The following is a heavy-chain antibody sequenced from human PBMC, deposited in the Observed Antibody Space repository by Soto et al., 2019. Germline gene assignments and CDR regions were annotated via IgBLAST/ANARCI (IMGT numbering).Heavy chain of an antibody. J-gene: IGHJ4*02. V-gene: IGHV5-51*01. CDR1: GYKFGSAW. CDR3: ARQLSHICNS. CDR2: IKPGTSDI. Sequence: EVQLVQSGADIKKPGESLKISCKGVGYKFGSAWIGWVRQMPGKGLEWMGIIKPGTSDIRYSPSCRGHVTISADEAVSTAYLQWSSLKASYTAVYDCARQLSHICNSWGQGTLVTVSS. D-gene: IGHD2-15*01.